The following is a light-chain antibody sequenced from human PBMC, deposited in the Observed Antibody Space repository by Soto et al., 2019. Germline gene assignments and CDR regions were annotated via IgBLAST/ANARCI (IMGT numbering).Light chain of an antibody. CDR3: QSHDTTNVV. CDR2: EDN. V-gene: IGLV6-57*02. Sequence: NFMLTQPHSVSESPGKTVTISCTGSSGSIASNYVQWYQQRPGSAPTTVIYEDNKRPSGVPDRFSGSVDTSSNSAYLIISGLKTEDEADYYCQSHDTTNVVFGRGTKVTVL. CDR1: SGSIASNY. J-gene: IGLJ3*02.